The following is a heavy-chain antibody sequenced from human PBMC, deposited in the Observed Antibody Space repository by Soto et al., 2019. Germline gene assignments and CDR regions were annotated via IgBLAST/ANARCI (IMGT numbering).Heavy chain of an antibody. CDR3: AIESGGSYSGLDY. Sequence: QVQLQESGPGLVKPSETLSLTCTVSGGSVSSGSYYWSWIRQPPGKGLEWIGYIYYSGSTNYNPSLMSQVIISVDTSKNQYSLKLSSVTAADTVVYYCAIESGGSYSGLDYWGQGTLVTVSS. CDR1: GGSVSSGSYY. CDR2: IYYSGST. V-gene: IGHV4-61*01. D-gene: IGHD1-26*01. J-gene: IGHJ4*02.